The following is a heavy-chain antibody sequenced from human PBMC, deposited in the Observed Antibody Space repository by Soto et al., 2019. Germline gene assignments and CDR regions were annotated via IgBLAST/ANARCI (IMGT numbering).Heavy chain of an antibody. Sequence: SETLSLTCTVSGGSISSGGYYWSWIRQHPGKGLEWIGYIYYSGSTYYNPSLKSRVTISVDTSKNQFSLKLSSVTAADTAVYYCARDSGGGGEYVYWGQGTLVTVSS. D-gene: IGHD2-15*01. CDR2: IYYSGST. V-gene: IGHV4-31*03. CDR1: GGSISSGGYY. CDR3: ARDSGGGGEYVY. J-gene: IGHJ4*02.